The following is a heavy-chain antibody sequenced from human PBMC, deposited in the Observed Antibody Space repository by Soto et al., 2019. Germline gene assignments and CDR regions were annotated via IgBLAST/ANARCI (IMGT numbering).Heavy chain of an antibody. V-gene: IGHV1-69*01. CDR2: IIPIFDTT. J-gene: IGHJ6*02. D-gene: IGHD6-13*01. Sequence: QVQLVQSGAEVKKPGSSVKVSCKASGGSFSSYAISWVRQTPGQGLEWMGGIIPIFDTTNYAQKFQGRVTITADESTSTAYMELGSLRSEDTAVYYCARILGHSTTWYLNAMDVWGQGTTVTVSS. CDR3: ARILGHSTTWYLNAMDV. CDR1: GGSFSSYA.